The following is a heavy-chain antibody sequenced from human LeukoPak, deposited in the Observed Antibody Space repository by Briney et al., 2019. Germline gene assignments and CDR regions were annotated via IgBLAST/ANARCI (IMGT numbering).Heavy chain of an antibody. V-gene: IGHV3-66*01. J-gene: IGHJ6*03. D-gene: IGHD1-26*01. Sequence: HPGGSLRLSCAASEFSVGSNYMTWVRQAPGKGLEWVSLIYSGGSTYYADSVKGRFTISRDNSKNTLYLQMNSLRAEDTAVYYCAKSLGIVGATTGRYYYYYYMDVWGKGTTVTISS. CDR3: AKSLGIVGATTGRYYYYYYMDV. CDR1: EFSVGSNY. CDR2: IYSGGST.